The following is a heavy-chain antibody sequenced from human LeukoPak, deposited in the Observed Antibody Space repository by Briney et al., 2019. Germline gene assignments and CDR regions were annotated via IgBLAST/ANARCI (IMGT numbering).Heavy chain of an antibody. V-gene: IGHV4-34*01. Sequence: SETLSLTCAVYGGSFSGYYWSWIRQPPGKGLEWIGEINHSGSTNYNPSLKSRVTISVDTSKNQFSLKLSSVTAADTAVYYCARHAVAGPPFDYWGQGTLVTVPS. D-gene: IGHD6-19*01. CDR3: ARHAVAGPPFDY. J-gene: IGHJ4*02. CDR1: GGSFSGYY. CDR2: INHSGST.